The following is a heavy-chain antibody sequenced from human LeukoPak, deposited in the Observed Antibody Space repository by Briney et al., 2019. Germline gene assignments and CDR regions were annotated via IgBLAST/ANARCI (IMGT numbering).Heavy chain of an antibody. Sequence: SETLSLTCTVSGYSISSGYYWGWIRPPPGKGLEGIGSIYHSGSTYYNPSLKSRVTISVDTSKNHFSLKLSYVTAADTAVYYCARDLLTMVRGVTGAIFDYWGQGTLVTVSS. D-gene: IGHD3-10*01. J-gene: IGHJ4*02. CDR1: GYSISSGYY. CDR3: ARDLLTMVRGVTGAIFDY. V-gene: IGHV4-38-2*02. CDR2: IYHSGST.